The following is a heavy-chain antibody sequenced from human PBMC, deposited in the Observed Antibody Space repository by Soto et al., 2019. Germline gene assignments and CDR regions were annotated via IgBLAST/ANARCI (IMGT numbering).Heavy chain of an antibody. CDR2: IYYSGST. J-gene: IGHJ4*02. V-gene: IGHV4-61*01. Sequence: SESLSLTCTVSGGSVSSGSYYWSWILQPPGKGLEWIGYIYYSGSTNYNPSLKSRVTISVDTSKNQFSLKLSSVTAADTAVYCCARGASSGYYQFDYWGQGTLVTVSS. D-gene: IGHD3-22*01. CDR3: ARGASSGYYQFDY. CDR1: GGSVSSGSYY.